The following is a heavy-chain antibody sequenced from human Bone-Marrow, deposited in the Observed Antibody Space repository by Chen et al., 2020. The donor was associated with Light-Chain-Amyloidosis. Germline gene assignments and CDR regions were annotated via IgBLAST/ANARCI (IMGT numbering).Heavy chain of an antibody. CDR3: ARRRDGYNFDY. CDR1: GYTFPNYW. D-gene: IGHD5-12*01. Sequence: EVQLEQSGPEVQKPGESLKISWKGSGYTFPNYWSGWVRQMPGKGLEWMGVIYPDDSAARYSPSFEGQFPISADKSISTAYLQWRSLKASDTAMYYCARRRDGYNFDYWGQGTLVTVSS. V-gene: IGHV5-51*01. J-gene: IGHJ4*02. CDR2: IYPDDSAA.